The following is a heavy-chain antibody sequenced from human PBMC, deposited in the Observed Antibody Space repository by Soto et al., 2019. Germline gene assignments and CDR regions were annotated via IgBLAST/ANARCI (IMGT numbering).Heavy chain of an antibody. Sequence: PGGSLRLSCAASGFTFSSYSMNWVRQAPGKGLEWVSAISGSGGSTYYADSVKGRFTISRDNSKNTLYLQMNSLRAEDTAVYYCAKVPGTTRVGYFDYWGQGTLVTVSS. V-gene: IGHV3-23*01. J-gene: IGHJ4*02. CDR3: AKVPGTTRVGYFDY. CDR2: ISGSGGST. CDR1: GFTFSSYS. D-gene: IGHD1-7*01.